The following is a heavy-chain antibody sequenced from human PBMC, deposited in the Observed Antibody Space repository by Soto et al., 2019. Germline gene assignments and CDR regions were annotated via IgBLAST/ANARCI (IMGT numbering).Heavy chain of an antibody. D-gene: IGHD2-21*01. Sequence: QLKLQESGSGLVKPSQTLSLTCAVSGGSISSGNSYSWSWIRQPPGKGLEGIGSISHTGSTSYNLSLKGRVTMSVDKSNHQFSLKLTSVTAADMAVYYCARAVAPYLASWFDPWGQATLVIVS. CDR3: ARAVAPYLASWFDP. CDR1: GGSISSGNSYS. CDR2: ISHTGST. J-gene: IGHJ5*02. V-gene: IGHV4-30-2*01.